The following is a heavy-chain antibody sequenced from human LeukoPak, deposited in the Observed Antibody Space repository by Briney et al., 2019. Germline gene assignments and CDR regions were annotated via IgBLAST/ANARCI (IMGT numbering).Heavy chain of an antibody. Sequence: GGSLRLSCAASGFTFSGSWMIWVRQAPGKGLEWVAHIKQDGSETYYVDSVKGRFTISRDNAKNSLYLQMSHLRVEDTAVYYCARNRGWQQFDYWGQGTLVIVSS. CDR1: GFTFSGSW. V-gene: IGHV3-7*01. D-gene: IGHD5-24*01. CDR3: ARNRGWQQFDY. CDR2: IKQDGSET. J-gene: IGHJ4*02.